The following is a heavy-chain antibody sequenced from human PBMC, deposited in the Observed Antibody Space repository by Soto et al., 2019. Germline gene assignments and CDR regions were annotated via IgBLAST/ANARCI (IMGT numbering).Heavy chain of an antibody. CDR1: GFTFSSYA. CDR3: AKTLAHPLGSGSYEYFDY. D-gene: IGHD3-10*02. Sequence: PGGSLRLSCAASGFTFSSYAMSWVRQAPGKGLEWVSAISGSGGSTYYADSVKGRFTISRDNSKNTLYLQMNSLRAEDTAVYYCAKTLAHPLGSGSYEYFDYWGQGTLVTVSS. CDR2: ISGSGGST. V-gene: IGHV3-23*01. J-gene: IGHJ4*02.